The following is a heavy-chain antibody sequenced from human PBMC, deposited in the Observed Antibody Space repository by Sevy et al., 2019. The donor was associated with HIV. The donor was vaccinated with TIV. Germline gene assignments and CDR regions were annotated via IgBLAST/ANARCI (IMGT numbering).Heavy chain of an antibody. CDR2: ISGSGGST. CDR3: AKDHAGRYYGSGSYYGGQFYYFDY. D-gene: IGHD3-10*01. J-gene: IGHJ4*02. CDR1: GFTFSSYA. V-gene: IGHV3-23*01. Sequence: GGSLRLSCAASGFTFSSYAMSWVRQAPGKGLEWVSAISGSGGSTYYADSVKGRFTISRDNSKNTLYLQMNSLRAEDTAVYYCAKDHAGRYYGSGSYYGGQFYYFDYWGQGTLVTVSS.